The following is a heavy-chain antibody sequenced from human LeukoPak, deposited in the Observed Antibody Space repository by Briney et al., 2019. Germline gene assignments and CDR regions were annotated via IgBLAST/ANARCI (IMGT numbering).Heavy chain of an antibody. J-gene: IGHJ4*02. V-gene: IGHV3-64*01. CDR2: ISHDGATT. CDR3: AASDY. CDR1: GLTFRTDA. Sequence: PGGSLRLSCTASGLTFRTDAMHSGPQAPAKGQECGSAISHDGATTYYANSVKGRFTISRDNSKNTRHHKMGSLTAEDMAVYYCAASDYWGQGTLVTVSS.